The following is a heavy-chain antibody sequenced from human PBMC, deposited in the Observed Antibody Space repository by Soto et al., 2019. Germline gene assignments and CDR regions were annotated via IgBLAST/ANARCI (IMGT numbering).Heavy chain of an antibody. D-gene: IGHD4-17*01. Sequence: QLRLQESGPRLLRPSATLFLTCAVSGGSVNSDNFSWGWVRPPPGKGPEWVATIHNGGAANYNPSLRGRVSISMDTSRNEISMQLTSVTAADTSLYYCVRLPPTVNPGRNFYFYMDVWGKGTTVTVSS. CDR2: IHNGGAA. V-gene: IGHV4-39*01. J-gene: IGHJ6*03. CDR3: VRLPPTVNPGRNFYFYMDV. CDR1: GGSVNSDNFS.